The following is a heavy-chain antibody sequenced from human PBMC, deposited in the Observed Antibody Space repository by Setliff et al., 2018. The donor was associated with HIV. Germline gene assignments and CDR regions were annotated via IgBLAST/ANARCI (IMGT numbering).Heavy chain of an antibody. J-gene: IGHJ4*02. CDR3: ARRGAYYDILTGYRSHYFDY. CDR2: IHYSGST. Sequence: SETLSLTCTVSGGSISSSYWTWTRQPPGKGLEWIGNIHYSGSTNYNPSLKSRVTISVDTSRSQFSLKLSSVTAADTAVYYCARRGAYYDILTGYRSHYFDYWGQGTLVTVSS. CDR1: GGSISSSY. D-gene: IGHD3-9*01. V-gene: IGHV4-59*08.